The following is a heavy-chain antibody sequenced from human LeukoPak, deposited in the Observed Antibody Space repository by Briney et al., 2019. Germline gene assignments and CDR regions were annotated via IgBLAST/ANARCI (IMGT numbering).Heavy chain of an antibody. D-gene: IGHD1-26*01. Sequence: SVTVSCKASGYTFTGHFIQWVRQAPGQGLEWMGGIIPIFGTANYAQKFQGRVTITADESTSTAYMELSSLRSEDTAVYYCATPEGATSTFAFDYWGQGTLVTVSS. CDR2: IIPIFGTA. V-gene: IGHV1-69*13. CDR3: ATPEGATSTFAFDY. CDR1: GYTFTGHF. J-gene: IGHJ4*02.